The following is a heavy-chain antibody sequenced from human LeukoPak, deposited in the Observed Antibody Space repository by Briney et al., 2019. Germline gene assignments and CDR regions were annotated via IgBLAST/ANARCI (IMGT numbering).Heavy chain of an antibody. D-gene: IGHD6-19*01. CDR3: GRDAGSSGWYGVDYYYGMDV. CDR1: GGSISSYY. Sequence: SETLSHTCTVSGGSISSYYWNWIRPPPGKGLEWIGYIYYSGNTNYNPSLKSRVTISVHTSKNQFSLKLSSVTAAARAVYYCGRDAGSSGWYGVDYYYGMDVWGQGPTVPVS. J-gene: IGHJ6*02. V-gene: IGHV4-59*01. CDR2: IYYSGNT.